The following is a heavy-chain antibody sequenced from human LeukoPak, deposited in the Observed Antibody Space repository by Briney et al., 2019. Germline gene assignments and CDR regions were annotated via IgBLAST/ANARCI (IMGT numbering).Heavy chain of an antibody. CDR1: GYSFINYG. Sequence: SVKVSCKTSGYSFINYGISWVRQAPGQGLEWMGRIIPILGIANYAQKFQGRVTITADKSTSTAYMELSSLRSDDTAVYYCARGRSKIRYYDFWSGCFDYWGQGTLVTVSS. CDR2: IIPILGIA. CDR3: ARGRSKIRYYDFWSGCFDY. V-gene: IGHV1-69*04. D-gene: IGHD3-3*01. J-gene: IGHJ4*02.